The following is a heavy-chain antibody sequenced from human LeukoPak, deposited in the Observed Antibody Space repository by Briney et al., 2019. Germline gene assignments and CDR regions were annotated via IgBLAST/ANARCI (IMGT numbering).Heavy chain of an antibody. J-gene: IGHJ4*02. CDR1: GFTFNIYS. CDR2: ISGTSNYI. D-gene: IGHD5-18*01. Sequence: GGSLRLSCAASGFTFNIYSMNWVRQAPGKGLEWVSSISGTSNYIYYADSVKGRFTISRHNSRNTLYLQMNSLRAEDTAVYYCARVDTVMAYYFDLWGQGTLVTVSS. V-gene: IGHV3-21*04. CDR3: ARVDTVMAYYFDL.